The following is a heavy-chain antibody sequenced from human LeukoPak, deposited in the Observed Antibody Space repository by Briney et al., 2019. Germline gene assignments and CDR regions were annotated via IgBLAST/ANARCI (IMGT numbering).Heavy chain of an antibody. CDR3: AKDTKYSTSWSPFDY. D-gene: IGHD6-13*01. J-gene: IGHJ4*02. CDR1: GFTFSSYA. CDR2: IGAGGKTT. V-gene: IGHV3-23*01. Sequence: GGSRRLSCVASGFTFSSYAMSWVRQAPGKGLEWVSAIGAGGKTTYYADSVKGRFTISRDKSKNTLFLQMNTLRAEDTALYYCAKDTKYSTSWSPFDYWGQGTLVTVSS.